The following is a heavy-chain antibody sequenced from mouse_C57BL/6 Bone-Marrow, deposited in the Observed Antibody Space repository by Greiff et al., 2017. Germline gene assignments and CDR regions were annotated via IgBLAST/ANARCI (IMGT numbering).Heavy chain of an antibody. V-gene: IGHV14-4*01. J-gene: IGHJ4*01. CDR3: TTPALGNAMDY. D-gene: IGHD4-1*01. CDR1: GFNIKDDY. Sequence: DVKLQESGAELVRPGASVKLSCTASGFNIKDDYMHWVKQRPEQGLEWIGWIDPENGDTEYASKFQGKATITADTSSNTAYLQRSSLTSEDTAVYYCTTPALGNAMDYWGQGTSVTVSS. CDR2: IDPENGDT.